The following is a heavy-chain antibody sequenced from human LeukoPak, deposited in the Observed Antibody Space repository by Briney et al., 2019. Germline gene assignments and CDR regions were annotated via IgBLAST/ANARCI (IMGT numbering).Heavy chain of an antibody. V-gene: IGHV1-69*13. Sequence: GASVKVSCKASGGTFSSYAISWVRQAPGQGLEWMGGIIPIFGTANYAQKFQGRVTITADESTSTAYMELSSLRSEDTAVYYCARGASGYSGYDFQDPYFDYWGQGTLVTVSS. CDR1: GGTFSSYA. D-gene: IGHD5-12*01. CDR2: IIPIFGTA. CDR3: ARGASGYSGYDFQDPYFDY. J-gene: IGHJ4*02.